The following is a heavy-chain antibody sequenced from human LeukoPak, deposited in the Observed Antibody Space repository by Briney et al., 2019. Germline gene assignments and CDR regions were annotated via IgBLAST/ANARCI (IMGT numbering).Heavy chain of an antibody. CDR1: GFTFSDYY. CDR3: ARDSRITMVRGVIAVLDY. J-gene: IGHJ4*02. D-gene: IGHD3-10*01. Sequence: PGGSLRLSCEASGFTFSDYYMSWIRQAPGKGLEWLSYISTRGSTIYYADSVKGRFTISRDNAKNSLYLQMNSLRAEDTAVYYCARDSRITMVRGVIAVLDYWGQGTLVTVSS. CDR2: ISTRGSTI. V-gene: IGHV3-11*04.